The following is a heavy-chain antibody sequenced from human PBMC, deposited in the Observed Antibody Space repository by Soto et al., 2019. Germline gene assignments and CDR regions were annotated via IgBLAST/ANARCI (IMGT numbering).Heavy chain of an antibody. D-gene: IGHD2-2*01. Sequence: EPLYITCTCACAAMSSYYWSWIRQPPGKGLEWIGHIYYSGSTNYNPSLKSRVTISVDTSKNPFSLKLSSVTAADTAVYYCARESTNYGMDGWGQGITVTVSS. J-gene: IGHJ6*02. CDR3: ARESTNYGMDG. V-gene: IGHV4-59*01. CDR1: CAAMSSYY. CDR2: IYYSGST.